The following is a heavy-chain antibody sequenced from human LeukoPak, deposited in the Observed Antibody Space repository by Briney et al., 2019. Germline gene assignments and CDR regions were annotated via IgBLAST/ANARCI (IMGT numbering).Heavy chain of an antibody. CDR1: GFTFSSYW. J-gene: IGHJ6*02. CDR3: ARGVAVAGLYYYYGMDV. Sequence: GGSLRLSCAASGFTFSSYWMHWVRQAPGKGLVWVSRINSDGSSTSYADSVKGRFTISRDNAKNTLYLQMNSLRAEDTAVYYCARGVAVAGLYYYYGMDVWGQGTTVTVSS. D-gene: IGHD6-19*01. V-gene: IGHV3-74*01. CDR2: INSDGSST.